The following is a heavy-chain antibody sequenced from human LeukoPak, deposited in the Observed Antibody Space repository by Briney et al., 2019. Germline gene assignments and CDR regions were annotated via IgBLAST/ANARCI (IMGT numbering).Heavy chain of an antibody. CDR2: IRYDETDK. CDR1: GFTFRSYG. V-gene: IGHV3-30*02. J-gene: IGHJ6*03. CDR3: AKATNYYYMDV. Sequence: GGSLRLSCAASGFTFRSYGMHWVRQATGKGLEWVAFIRYDETDKYYADSVKGRFTISGDNSKNTLYLQMSSLRAEDTAVYYCAKATNYYYMDVWGKGTTVTVSS.